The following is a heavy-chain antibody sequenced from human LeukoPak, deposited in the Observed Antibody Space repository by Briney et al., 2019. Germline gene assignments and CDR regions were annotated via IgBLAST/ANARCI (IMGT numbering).Heavy chain of an antibody. CDR2: IYYSGST. Sequence: SETLSLTCTVSGGSISTSNYYWGWIRQPPGRGPEWIGSIYYSGSTYYNPSLKSRVTISVDTSKNQFSLKLTSVTAADTAVYYCARDRYRLEYWGQGTLVTVSS. CDR3: ARDRYRLEY. J-gene: IGHJ4*02. V-gene: IGHV4-39*02. CDR1: GGSISTSNYY. D-gene: IGHD1-14*01.